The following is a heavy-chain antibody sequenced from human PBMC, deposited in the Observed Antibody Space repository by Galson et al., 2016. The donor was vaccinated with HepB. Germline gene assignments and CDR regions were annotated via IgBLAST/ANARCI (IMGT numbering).Heavy chain of an antibody. CDR3: AKDDDDYNDAFDI. D-gene: IGHD5-24*01. Sequence: SLRLSCAGSGFTFSSYGMHWVRQAPGKGLEWVAAIQFDGSKKYYGDSVKGRFTISRDDSKNTVYLQMNSLRAEDTAVYYCAKDDDDYNDAFDIWGQGTMVTVSS. CDR2: IQFDGSKK. J-gene: IGHJ3*02. V-gene: IGHV3-33*06. CDR1: GFTFSSYG.